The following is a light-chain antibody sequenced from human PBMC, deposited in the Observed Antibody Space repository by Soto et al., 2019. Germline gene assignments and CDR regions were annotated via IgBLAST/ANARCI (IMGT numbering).Light chain of an antibody. Sequence: DIQMTQSPSTLSASVGDRVTITCRASQSITNWLAWYQQKPGKAPKLLIYKASTLESGVPSRFSGSGSGTEFTLTISSLQSDDFASYSCQQYNDYYPLTFGGGTKV. CDR1: QSITNW. CDR3: QQYNDYYPLT. J-gene: IGKJ4*01. V-gene: IGKV1-5*03. CDR2: KAS.